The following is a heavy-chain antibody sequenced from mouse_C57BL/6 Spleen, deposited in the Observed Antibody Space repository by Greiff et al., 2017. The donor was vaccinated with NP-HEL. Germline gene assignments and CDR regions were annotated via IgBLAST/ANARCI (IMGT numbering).Heavy chain of an antibody. CDR1: GYTFTDYY. D-gene: IGHD3-2*02. CDR2: INPYNGGT. CDR3: ARWGDSSGSSWFAY. V-gene: IGHV1-19*01. J-gene: IGHJ3*01. Sequence: VQLQQSGPVLVKPGASVKMSCKASGYTFTDYYMNWVKQSHGKSLEWIGVINPYNGGTSYNQKFKGKATLTVDKSSSTAYMELNSLTSEDSAVYYCARWGDSSGSSWFAYWGQGTLVTVSA.